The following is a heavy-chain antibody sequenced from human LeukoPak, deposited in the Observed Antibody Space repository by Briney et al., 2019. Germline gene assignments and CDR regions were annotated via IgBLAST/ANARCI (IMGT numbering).Heavy chain of an antibody. CDR2: INQDGSEK. V-gene: IGHV3-7*01. CDR1: GFNFTKYW. J-gene: IGHJ3*02. Sequence: GGSLRLSCAASGFNFTKYWMTWVRQAPGKGLEWVANINQDGSEKYYVDSVEGRFTISRDTAKNSLYLQMSSLRAEDTAVFYCARINFGAFDIWGQGTMVTVSS. D-gene: IGHD3-10*01. CDR3: ARINFGAFDI.